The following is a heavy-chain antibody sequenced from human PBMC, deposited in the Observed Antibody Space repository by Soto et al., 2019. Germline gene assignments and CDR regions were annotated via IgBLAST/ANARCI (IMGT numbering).Heavy chain of an antibody. J-gene: IGHJ4*02. Sequence: EVQLLESGGGLVQPGRSLRLSCAASGFTFSSYAMSWVRQAPGKGLEWVSAISGSGGTTYYAASVKGRFTISRDNSKNTPFLQRNSLRAEDTAVYYCAKFFVETGGSSGWPWTFHYWGQGTLVTVSS. CDR3: AKFFVETGGSSGWPWTFHY. V-gene: IGHV3-23*01. CDR1: GFTFSSYA. CDR2: ISGSGGTT. D-gene: IGHD6-25*01.